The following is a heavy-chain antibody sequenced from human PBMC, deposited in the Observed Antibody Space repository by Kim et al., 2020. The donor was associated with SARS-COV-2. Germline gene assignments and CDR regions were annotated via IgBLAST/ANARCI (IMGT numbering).Heavy chain of an antibody. CDR3: AKASDDSNY. Sequence: GSNKYYANAEKSRYTISRDNSKNTLYLQMNSLRAEDTAVYYCAKASDDSNYWGQGTLVTVSS. J-gene: IGHJ4*02. V-gene: IGHV3-30*02. D-gene: IGHD3-22*01. CDR2: GSNK.